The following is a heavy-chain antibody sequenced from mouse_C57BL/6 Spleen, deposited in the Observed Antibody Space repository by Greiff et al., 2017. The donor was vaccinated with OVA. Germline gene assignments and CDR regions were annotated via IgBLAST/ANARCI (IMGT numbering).Heavy chain of an antibody. Sequence: QVTLKVSGPGILQSSQTLSLTCSFSGFSLSTSGMGVSWIRQPSGKGLEWLAHIYWDDDKRYNPSLKSRLTISKDTSTNQVFLTITSVDTADTATYYCSRIGDDGYGYAMAYWGQGTSVTVSS. V-gene: IGHV8-12*01. D-gene: IGHD2-3*01. CDR1: GFSLSTSGMG. CDR2: IYWDDDK. J-gene: IGHJ4*01. CDR3: SRIGDDGYGYAMAY.